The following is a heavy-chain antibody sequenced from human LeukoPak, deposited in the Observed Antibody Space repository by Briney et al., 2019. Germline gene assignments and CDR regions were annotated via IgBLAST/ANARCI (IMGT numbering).Heavy chain of an antibody. J-gene: IGHJ3*02. V-gene: IGHV4-39*07. CDR2: IYYSGST. Sequence: SETLSLTCTVSGGSISSSSYYWGWIRQPPGKGLEWIGSIYYSGSTYYNPSLKSRVTISVDTSKNQFSLNLRSVTAADTAVHYCARANYYDTSGYSRGAFDIWGQGTMVTVSS. CDR1: GGSISSSSYY. CDR3: ARANYYDTSGYSRGAFDI. D-gene: IGHD3-22*01.